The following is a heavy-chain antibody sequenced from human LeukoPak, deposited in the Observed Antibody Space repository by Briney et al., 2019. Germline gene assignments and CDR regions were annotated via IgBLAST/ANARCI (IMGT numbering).Heavy chain of an antibody. CDR3: ARQVGATPY. CDR1: GFTISFKY. D-gene: IGHD1-26*01. Sequence: PGGSLRLSCVASGFTISFKYMSWVRQAPGKGLEWVSGIYSGGDTDYADSVKGRFTISRDNSKNTLYLQMNSLRAEDTAVYYCARQVGATPYWGQGTQVTVSS. J-gene: IGHJ4*02. CDR2: IYSGGDT. V-gene: IGHV3-53*01.